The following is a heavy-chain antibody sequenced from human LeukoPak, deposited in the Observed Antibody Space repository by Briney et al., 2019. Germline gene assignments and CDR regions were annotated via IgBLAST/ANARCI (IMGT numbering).Heavy chain of an antibody. CDR1: GFSFSVYS. V-gene: IGHV3-69-1*01. CDR3: ASYGGFTSATLVDLL. J-gene: IGHJ4*02. D-gene: IGHD4-23*01. CDR2: ISSRSYT. Sequence: YPGGSLRLSCAASGFSFSVYSMNWVRQAPGEGLEWVSSISSRSYTDYADSVRGRFTISRDNAKNSLFLQMNSLRAEDTAVYYCASYGGFTSATLVDLLWGQGTLVTVSS.